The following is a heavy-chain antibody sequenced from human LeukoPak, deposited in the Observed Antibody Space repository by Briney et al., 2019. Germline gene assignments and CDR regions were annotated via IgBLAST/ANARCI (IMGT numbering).Heavy chain of an antibody. V-gene: IGHV3-9*01. J-gene: IGHJ4*02. Sequence: GGSLRLSCAASGFTFDDYDMHWVRQAPGKGLEWVSGISWNSGSIGYADSVKGRFTISRDNAKNSLYLQMNSLRAEDTALYYCAKDMTAAAGSIDYWGQGTLVTVSS. CDR1: GFTFDDYD. D-gene: IGHD6-13*01. CDR3: AKDMTAAAGSIDY. CDR2: ISWNSGSI.